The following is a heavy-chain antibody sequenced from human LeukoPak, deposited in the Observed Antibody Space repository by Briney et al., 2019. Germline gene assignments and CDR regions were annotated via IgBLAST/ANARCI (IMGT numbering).Heavy chain of an antibody. CDR1: GYTFTNYY. CDR2: FNPSGGST. J-gene: IGHJ4*02. V-gene: IGHV1-46*01. Sequence: ASVKVSCKASGYTFTNYYIHWVRQAPGQGLEWMGMFNPSGGSTDYAQMFQGRVTMTRDMSTSTVYMELSSLRSEDTAVYYCSGGSYYFDYWGQGTLVTVSS. D-gene: IGHD1-26*01. CDR3: SGGSYYFDY.